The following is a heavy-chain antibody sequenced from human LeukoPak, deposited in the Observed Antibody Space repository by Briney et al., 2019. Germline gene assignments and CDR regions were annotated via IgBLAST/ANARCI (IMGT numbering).Heavy chain of an antibody. CDR3: AKEKPTTTTFDY. Sequence: PGGSLRLSCAASGLTFSFYAMTWVRQAPGKGLEWVSSISGGGAGTYYADSVKGRFTISRDNSKNTLYLQMNSLRVEDTAVYYCAKEKPTTTTFDYWGQGTLVTVSS. J-gene: IGHJ4*02. V-gene: IGHV3-23*01. CDR1: GLTFSFYA. CDR2: ISGGGAGT. D-gene: IGHD4-17*01.